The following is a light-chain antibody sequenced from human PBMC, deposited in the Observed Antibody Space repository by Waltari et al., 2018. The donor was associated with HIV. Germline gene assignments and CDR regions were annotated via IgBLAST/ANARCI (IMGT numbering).Light chain of an antibody. CDR3: SSYTSSRTVV. CDR1: SSDVGRYNY. V-gene: IGLV2-14*03. CDR2: DVS. Sequence: QSALTQPASVSGSPGQSITLSCTGASSDVGRYNYVSWYQHPPGKAPNLIIYDVSNRPSGVSNRFSGSKSGTTASLTSSGLQAEDEADYYCSSYTSSRTVVFGGGTKLTVL. J-gene: IGLJ2*01.